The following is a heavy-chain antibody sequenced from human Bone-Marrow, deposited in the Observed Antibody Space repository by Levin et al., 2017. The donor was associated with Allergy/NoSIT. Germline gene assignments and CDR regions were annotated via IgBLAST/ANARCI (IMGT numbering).Heavy chain of an antibody. CDR1: GFLFRSYV. CDR2: ISNIGSSK. J-gene: IGHJ4*02. CDR3: ARETAAYYFDY. Sequence: LSLTCATSGFLFRSYVLHWVRQAPGKGLEWVATISNIGSSKFYADSVRGRFTISRDISKNTLFLQMNSLRGDDTGVYYCARETAAYYFDYWGQGTLVTVSS. D-gene: IGHD2-15*01. V-gene: IGHV3-30-3*01.